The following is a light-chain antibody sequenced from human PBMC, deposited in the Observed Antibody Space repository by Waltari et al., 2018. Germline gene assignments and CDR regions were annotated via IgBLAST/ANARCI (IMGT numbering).Light chain of an antibody. CDR3: QQYNNWPPGT. V-gene: IGKV3D-15*03. CDR2: GAS. Sequence: EIVMTQSPATLSVSPGERATLSCRASQSISTNLPWYQQKPGQAPRLLIYGASIRTTGIPARFSGSGSGTEFTLTISILQSEDFAVYFCQQYNNWPPGTFGQGTKVEIK. CDR1: QSISTN. J-gene: IGKJ1*01.